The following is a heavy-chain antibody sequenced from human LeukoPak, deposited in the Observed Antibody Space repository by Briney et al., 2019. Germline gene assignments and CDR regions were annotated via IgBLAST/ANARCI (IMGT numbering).Heavy chain of an antibody. Sequence: GGSLRLSCSASGFTFSNYWMHWVRQVPGKGLVWVSRINDDGSATFYADSVKGRFTNSRDNAKNTLFLQINSLRAEDTAVYYCAREILAPGKAHDYWGQGTLVTVSS. CDR2: INDDGSAT. J-gene: IGHJ4*02. CDR1: GFTFSNYW. V-gene: IGHV3-74*01. CDR3: AREILAPGKAHDY.